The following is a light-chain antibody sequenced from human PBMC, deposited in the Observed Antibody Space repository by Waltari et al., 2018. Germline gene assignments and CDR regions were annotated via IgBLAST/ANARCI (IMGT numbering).Light chain of an antibody. V-gene: IGKV3-15*01. CDR1: QNVNNN. Sequence: ETVMTQSPATLSVSPGERASLSCRASQNVNNNLAWYQQKPGLVPRLLIYDASTRATGIPARFSGSGSGTEFTLTISSLQSEDFAVYYCQQYDNWPGTFGHGTKVEIK. J-gene: IGKJ1*01. CDR3: QQYDNWPGT. CDR2: DAS.